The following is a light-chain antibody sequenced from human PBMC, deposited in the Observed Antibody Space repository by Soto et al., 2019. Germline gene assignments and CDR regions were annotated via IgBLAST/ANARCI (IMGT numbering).Light chain of an antibody. CDR1: QSVRGH. CDR2: GAS. Sequence: ETVLTQSPATLSVSPGERATLSCRTSQSVRGHLAWYQQKPGQTPRLLIYGASVRATGTPARFSGSGSETDFTLTISSLQSEDFAVYYCQQYDHWLPAFGQGTKVEIK. CDR3: QQYDHWLPA. V-gene: IGKV3-15*01. J-gene: IGKJ1*01.